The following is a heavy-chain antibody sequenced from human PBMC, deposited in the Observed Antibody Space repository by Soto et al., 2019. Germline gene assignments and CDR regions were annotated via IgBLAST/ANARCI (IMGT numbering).Heavy chain of an antibody. CDR2: IKSKTGGGTT. J-gene: IGHJ5*02. Sequence: GGSLRLSCAASGFTFSNAWMSWVRQAPGKGLEWVGRIKSKTGGGTTDYAAPVKGRFTISRDDSKNTLYLQMNSLKTEDTAVYYCTTDSGSYDNWFDPWGQGTLVTVSS. CDR1: GFTFSNAW. CDR3: TTDSGSYDNWFDP. V-gene: IGHV3-15*01. D-gene: IGHD1-26*01.